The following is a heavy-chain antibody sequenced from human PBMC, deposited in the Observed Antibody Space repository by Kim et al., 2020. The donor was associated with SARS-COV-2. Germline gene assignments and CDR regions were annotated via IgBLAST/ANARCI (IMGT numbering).Heavy chain of an antibody. CDR3: ARSGVVAASLDV. CDR1: GYSFTSYW. D-gene: IGHD2-15*01. Sequence: GASLKISCKGSGYSFTSYWISWVRQMPGKGLEWMGRIDPSDSYTNYSPSFQGHVTISADKSISTAYLQWSSLKASDTAMYYCARSGVVAASLDVWGQGTTVTVS. J-gene: IGHJ6*02. V-gene: IGHV5-10-1*01. CDR2: IDPSDSYT.